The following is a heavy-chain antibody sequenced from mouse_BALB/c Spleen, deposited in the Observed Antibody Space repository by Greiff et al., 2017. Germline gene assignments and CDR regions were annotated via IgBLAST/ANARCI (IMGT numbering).Heavy chain of an antibody. Sequence: EVKVVESGGGLVKPGGSLKLSCAASGFTFSDYYMYWVRQTPEKRLEWVATISDGGSYTYYPDSVKGRFTISRDNAKNNLYLQMSSLKSEDTAMYYCARGYGYDSMDYWGQGTSVTVSS. CDR2: ISDGGSYT. J-gene: IGHJ4*01. CDR1: GFTFSDYY. CDR3: ARGYGYDSMDY. D-gene: IGHD2-2*01. V-gene: IGHV5-4*02.